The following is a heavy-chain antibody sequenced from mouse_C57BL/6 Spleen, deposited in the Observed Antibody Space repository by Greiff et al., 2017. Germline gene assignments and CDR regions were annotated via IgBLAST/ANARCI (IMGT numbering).Heavy chain of an antibody. CDR2: ISDGGSYT. Sequence: EVHLVESGGGLVKPGGSLKLSCAASGFTFSSYAMSWVRQTPEKRLEWVATISDGGSYTYYPDNVKGRFTLSRDNAKNNLYLQMSHLKSEGTTMYYCARAPYDYYAMDYWGQGTSVTVSS. V-gene: IGHV5-4*01. CDR3: ARAPYDYYAMDY. CDR1: GFTFSSYA. J-gene: IGHJ4*01.